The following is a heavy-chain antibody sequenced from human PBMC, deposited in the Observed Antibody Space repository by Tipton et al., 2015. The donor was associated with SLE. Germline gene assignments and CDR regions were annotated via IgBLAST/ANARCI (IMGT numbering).Heavy chain of an antibody. CDR3: ARAEYSAYDVPQFDL. CDR1: GGSINNYY. D-gene: IGHD5-12*01. Sequence: TLSLTCSVSGGSINNYYWIWIRQPPGKGLEWIGYVFYSGSTTYNPSFRGRVTMSVDTSKIQFSLRLNSVTAADTAIYYCARAEYSAYDVPQFDLWGQGALVTVSS. V-gene: IGHV4-59*01. J-gene: IGHJ4*02. CDR2: VFYSGST.